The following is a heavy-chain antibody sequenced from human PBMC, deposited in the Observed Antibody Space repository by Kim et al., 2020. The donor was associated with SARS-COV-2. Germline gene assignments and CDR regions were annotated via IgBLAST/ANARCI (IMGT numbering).Heavy chain of an antibody. CDR3: ARVSTMVRGAAFDP. Sequence: NPAPNVRVTISVDRSRNQFSLKLSSVTAAGTAVYYCARVSTMVRGAAFDPWGQGTLVTVSS. J-gene: IGHJ5*02. V-gene: IGHV4-30-2*01. D-gene: IGHD3-10*01.